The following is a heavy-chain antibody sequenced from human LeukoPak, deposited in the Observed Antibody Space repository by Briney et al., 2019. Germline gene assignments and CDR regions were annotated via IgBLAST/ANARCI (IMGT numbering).Heavy chain of an antibody. CDR3: ARGLGSAIVNHFDY. CDR2: INHSGST. CDR1: GGSSSGYY. D-gene: IGHD6-19*01. Sequence: SETLSLTCAVYGGSSSGYYWSWIRQPPGKGLEWIGEINHSGSTNYNPSLKSRVTISVDTSKNQFSLKLSSVTAADTAVYYCARGLGSAIVNHFDYWGQGTLVTVSS. V-gene: IGHV4-34*01. J-gene: IGHJ4*02.